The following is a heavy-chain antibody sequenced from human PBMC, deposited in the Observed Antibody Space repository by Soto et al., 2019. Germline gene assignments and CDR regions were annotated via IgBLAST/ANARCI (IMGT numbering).Heavy chain of an antibody. Sequence: QVQLVQSGAEVKKPGSSVKVSCKASGGTFSSYTISWVRQAPGQGLEWMGRIIPILGIANYAQKFQGRVTITADKSTSTAYRVRSSLRSEDTAVYDCARDCSSSSCYFNLGDDYWCQGTLVTVSS. CDR2: IIPILGIA. V-gene: IGHV1-69*08. D-gene: IGHD2-2*01. CDR1: GGTFSSYT. CDR3: ARDCSSSSCYFNLGDDY. J-gene: IGHJ4*02.